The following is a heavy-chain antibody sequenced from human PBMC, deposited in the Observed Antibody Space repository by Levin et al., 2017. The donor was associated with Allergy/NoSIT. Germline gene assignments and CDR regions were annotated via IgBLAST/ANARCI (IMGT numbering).Heavy chain of an antibody. D-gene: IGHD5-12*01. Sequence: PGGSLRLSCAASGFTFSNCAMSWVRLTPGKGLEWVSSISSSGVRTYFADSVEGRFTVSRDNSKNTLFLQMNSLRAEDTAIYYCAKSRGCLCGHDAFDIWGQGTLVTVS. J-gene: IGHJ3*02. CDR2: ISSSGVRT. CDR3: AKSRGCLCGHDAFDI. V-gene: IGHV3-23*01. CDR1: GFTFSNCA.